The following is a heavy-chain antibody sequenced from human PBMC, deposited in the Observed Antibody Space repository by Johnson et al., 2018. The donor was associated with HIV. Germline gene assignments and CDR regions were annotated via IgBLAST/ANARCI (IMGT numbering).Heavy chain of an antibody. Sequence: MQLVESGGGWVKPGGSLSLSCAASGFTFSDSYMNWIRQAPGKGLEWVSYISGSDGAIWYADSVKGRFTVSRDNSKNTLYLQMNSLRAEDTAVYYCAKDRNWGRLFDGFDIWGRGTMVTVSS. CDR1: GFTFSDSY. J-gene: IGHJ3*02. CDR3: AKDRNWGRLFDGFDI. D-gene: IGHD7-27*01. V-gene: IGHV3-11*04. CDR2: ISGSDGAI.